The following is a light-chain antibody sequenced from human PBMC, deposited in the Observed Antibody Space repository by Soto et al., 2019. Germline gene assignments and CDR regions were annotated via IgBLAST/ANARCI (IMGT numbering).Light chain of an antibody. J-gene: IGKJ1*01. CDR2: GAS. V-gene: IGKV1D-12*01. CDR1: RDISTW. Sequence: QMTQSPSSVSASVGDRVTITCRASRDISTWLAWYQQKPGKAPKLLIYGASNLQSGVPSRFSGRGSGTDFTLTISSLQPEDFATYYCQQSYSSPPTFGQGTKVDI. CDR3: QQSYSSPPT.